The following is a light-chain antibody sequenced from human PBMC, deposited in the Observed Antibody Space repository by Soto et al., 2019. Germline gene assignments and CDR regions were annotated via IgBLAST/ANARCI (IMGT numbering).Light chain of an antibody. CDR3: MQGTHWRPWT. J-gene: IGKJ1*01. Sequence: DVVMTQSPLSLPVTLGQPASISCRSTHSLVFSDGDTYLSWFHQRPGQSPRRLIYKVSNRDSGVPDRFSGSGSGTDFTLKISRVEAEDVGVYYCMQGTHWRPWTFGQGTKVEIK. CDR1: HSLVFSDGDTY. CDR2: KVS. V-gene: IGKV2-30*01.